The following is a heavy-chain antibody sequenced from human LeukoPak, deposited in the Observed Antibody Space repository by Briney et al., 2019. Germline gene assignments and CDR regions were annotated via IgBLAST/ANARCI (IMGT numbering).Heavy chain of an antibody. CDR1: VGSFSGYY. CDR2: INHTGST. Sequence: SETLSLNCALSVGSFSGYYWTWIRQPPGKGLEWIGEINHTGSTKYNPSLKSRVTISVDTSKNQFSLRLSSVTAADTAVYYCVGWGLSETYVISDYWGQGTLVTVSS. V-gene: IGHV4-34*01. D-gene: IGHD3-10*01. J-gene: IGHJ4*02. CDR3: VGWGLSETYVISDY.